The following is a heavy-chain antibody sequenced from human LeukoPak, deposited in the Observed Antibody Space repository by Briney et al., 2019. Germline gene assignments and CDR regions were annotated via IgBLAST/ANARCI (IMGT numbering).Heavy chain of an antibody. D-gene: IGHD6-13*01. CDR1: GGSFSGYY. CDR2: INHSGST. J-gene: IGHJ6*03. V-gene: IGHV4-34*01. CDR3: ARVLITTYSSSWYTNYYYYMDV. Sequence: SETLSLTCAVSGGSFSGYYWSWIRQPPGKGLEWIGEINHSGSTNYNPSLKSRVTISVDTSKNQFSLKLSSVTAADTAVYYCARVLITTYSSSWYTNYYYYMDVWGKGTTVTVSS.